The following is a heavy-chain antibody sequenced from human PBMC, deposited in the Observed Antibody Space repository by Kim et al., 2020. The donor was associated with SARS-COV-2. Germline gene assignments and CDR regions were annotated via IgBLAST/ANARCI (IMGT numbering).Heavy chain of an antibody. CDR2: IDWDDDK. CDR3: ARINLPFEYSSSWYDERFDY. Sequence: SGPTLVNPTQTLTLTCTFSGFSLSTSGMCVSWIRQPPGKALEWLARIDWDDDKYYSTSLKTRLTIAKDTSKNQVVLKMTNMDPVETGTYYCARINLPFEYSSSWYDERFDYWGQGILVTVSS. CDR1: GFSLSTSGMC. D-gene: IGHD6-13*01. V-gene: IGHV2-70*11. J-gene: IGHJ4*02.